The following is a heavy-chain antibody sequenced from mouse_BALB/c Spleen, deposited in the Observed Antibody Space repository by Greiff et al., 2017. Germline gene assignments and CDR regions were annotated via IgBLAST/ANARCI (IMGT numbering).Heavy chain of an antibody. CDR1: GFTFTDYY. CDR3: ARDNAITTATLYAMDY. Sequence: EVKLMESGGGLVQPGGSLRLSCATSGFTFTDYYMSWVRQPPGKALEWLGFIRNKANGYTTEYSASVKGRFTISRDNSQSILYLQMNTLRAEDSATYYCARDNAITTATLYAMDYWGQGTSVTVSS. CDR2: IRNKANGYTT. J-gene: IGHJ4*01. V-gene: IGHV7-3*02. D-gene: IGHD1-2*01.